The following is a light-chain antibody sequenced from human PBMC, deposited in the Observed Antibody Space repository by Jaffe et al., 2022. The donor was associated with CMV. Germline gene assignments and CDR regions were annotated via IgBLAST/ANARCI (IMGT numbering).Light chain of an antibody. CDR2: KAS. CDR3: QQYDSYSGT. J-gene: IGKJ1*01. Sequence: DIQMTQSPSTLSASVGDRVTITCRASQSISHWLAWYQQKPGKAPKLLIYKASSLESGVPSRFSGSGSGTEFTLTISSLQPDDFATYYCQQYDSYSGTFGRGTKVEVK. CDR1: QSISHW. V-gene: IGKV1-5*03.